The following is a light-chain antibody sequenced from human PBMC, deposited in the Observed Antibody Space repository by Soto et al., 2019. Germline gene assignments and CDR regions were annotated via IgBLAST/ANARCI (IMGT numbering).Light chain of an antibody. CDR2: EVS. J-gene: IGLJ1*01. V-gene: IGLV2-8*01. CDR3: CSYGGGNNFYV. CDR1: SSDVGGYKY. Sequence: QSVLTQPASVSGSPGQSITISCSATSSDVGGYKYVSWYQQHPGKAPKLINFEVSKRPSGVPDRFSGSKSGNTASLTVSGLQAEDEGDYYCCSYGGGNNFYVFGTGTKLTVL.